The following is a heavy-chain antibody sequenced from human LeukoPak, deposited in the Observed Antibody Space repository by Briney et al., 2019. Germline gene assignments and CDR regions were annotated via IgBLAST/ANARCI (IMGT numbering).Heavy chain of an antibody. Sequence: SETLPLTCTVSGGSISSYYWSWIRQPPGKGLEWIGYIYYSGSTNYNPSLKSRVTISVDTSKNQFSLKLSSVTAADTAVYYCARSSRAYYYYGMDVWGQGTTVTVSS. CDR2: IYYSGST. CDR3: ARSSRAYYYYGMDV. V-gene: IGHV4-59*08. CDR1: GGSISSYY. J-gene: IGHJ6*02.